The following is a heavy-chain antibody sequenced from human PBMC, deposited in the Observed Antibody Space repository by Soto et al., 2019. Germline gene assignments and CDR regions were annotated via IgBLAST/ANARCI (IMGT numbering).Heavy chain of an antibody. CDR3: ARAEGYDIFDY. Sequence: PSETLSLTCTVSGGSISSYYWSWIRQPPGKGLEWIGYIYYSGSTNYNPSLKSRVTISVDTSKNQFSLKLSSVTAADTAVYYCARAEGYDIFDYWGQGTLVTVSS. CDR2: IYYSGST. V-gene: IGHV4-59*08. J-gene: IGHJ4*02. D-gene: IGHD5-12*01. CDR1: GGSISSYY.